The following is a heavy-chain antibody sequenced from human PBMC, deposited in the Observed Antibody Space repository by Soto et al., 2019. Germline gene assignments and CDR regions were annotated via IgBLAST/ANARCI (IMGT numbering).Heavy chain of an antibody. CDR1: GASICSRNNY. J-gene: IGHJ4*02. D-gene: IGHD3-10*01. CDR2: IYYNGGS. Sequence: SETLSLICTVSGASICSRNNYWAWIRQPPGKGLEWFGSIYYNGGSHYTPSLKSRVTLSVDTSKNQFSLTLYSVPAAASAVYTCARQGVDIRSFDLRGQGTLVTVSS. CDR3: ARQGVDIRSFDL. V-gene: IGHV4-39*01.